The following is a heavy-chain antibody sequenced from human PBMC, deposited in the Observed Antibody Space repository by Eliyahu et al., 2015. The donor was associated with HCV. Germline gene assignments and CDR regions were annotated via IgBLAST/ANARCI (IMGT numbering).Heavy chain of an antibody. D-gene: IGHD2-15*01. CDR2: IYTSGST. CDR3: ARDQRTYCSGGSCYQFDY. V-gene: IGHV4-61*02. J-gene: IGHJ4*02. CDR1: GGSIXXGXYX. Sequence: QVQLQESGPGLVKPSQPLSLXCTVSGGSIXXGXYXWXWIRQPAGKGLEWIGRIYTSGSTNYNPSLKSRVTISVDTSKNQFSLKLSSVTAADTAVYYCARDQRTYCSGGSCYQFDYWGQGTLVTVSS.